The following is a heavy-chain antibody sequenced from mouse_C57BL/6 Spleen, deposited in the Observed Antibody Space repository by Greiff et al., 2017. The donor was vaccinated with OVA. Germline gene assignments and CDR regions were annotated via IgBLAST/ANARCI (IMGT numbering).Heavy chain of an antibody. Sequence: VKVEESGPGLVAPSQSLSITCTVSGFSLTSYGVDWVRQSPGKGLEWLGVIWGVGSTNYNSALKSRLSISKDNSKSQVFLKMNSLQTDDTAMYYCASDRDGYFAYWGQGTLVTVSA. CDR1: GFSLTSYG. J-gene: IGHJ3*01. CDR2: IWGVGST. V-gene: IGHV2-6*01. D-gene: IGHD2-3*01. CDR3: ASDRDGYFAY.